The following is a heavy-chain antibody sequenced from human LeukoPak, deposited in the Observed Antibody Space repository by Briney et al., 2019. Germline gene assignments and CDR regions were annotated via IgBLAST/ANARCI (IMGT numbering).Heavy chain of an antibody. V-gene: IGHV3-7*01. CDR3: ATTVAGYPDDYFDY. D-gene: IGHD6-19*01. Sequence: PGGSLRLSCAASEFTFSNYWVSWVRQAPGKGLERVAHTNQDGSKNYYVDSMKGRFTISRDNGKNSLYLQMNSLRAEDTAVYYCATTVAGYPDDYFDYWGQGTLVTVSS. J-gene: IGHJ4*02. CDR2: TNQDGSKN. CDR1: EFTFSNYW.